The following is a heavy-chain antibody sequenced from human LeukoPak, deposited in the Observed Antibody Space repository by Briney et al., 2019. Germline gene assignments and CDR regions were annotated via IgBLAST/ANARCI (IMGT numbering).Heavy chain of an antibody. V-gene: IGHV4-34*01. CDR2: INHSGST. J-gene: IGHJ3*01. Sequence: SETLSLTCAVYGGSFSGYYWSWIRQPPGKGLEWIGEINHSGSTNYNPSLKSRVTISVDTSKNQFSLKLSSVTAADTAVYYCARHMYDYGDYGWGQGTMVTVSS. CDR3: ARHMYDYGDYG. CDR1: GGSFSGYY. D-gene: IGHD4-17*01.